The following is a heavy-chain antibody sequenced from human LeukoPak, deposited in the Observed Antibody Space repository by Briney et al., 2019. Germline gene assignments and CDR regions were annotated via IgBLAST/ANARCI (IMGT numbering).Heavy chain of an antibody. D-gene: IGHD5-18*01. J-gene: IGHJ4*02. V-gene: IGHV3-9*01. CDR1: GFTFDDYA. CDR2: ISWNSGSI. Sequence: PGGSLRLSCAASGFTFDDYAMHWVRQAPGKGLEWVSGISWNSGSIGYADSVKGRFTISRDNVKNSLYLQMNSLRAEDTALYYCAKDIKARGYSYGPDYWGQGTLVTVSS. CDR3: AKDIKARGYSYGPDY.